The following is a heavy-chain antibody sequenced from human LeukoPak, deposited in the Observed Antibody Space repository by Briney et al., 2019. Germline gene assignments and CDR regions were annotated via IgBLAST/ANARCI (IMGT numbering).Heavy chain of an antibody. CDR2: ISSSSSTI. Sequence: GGSLRLSCAASGFTFSSHSMNWVRQAPGKGLEWVSYISSSSSTIYYADSVKGRFTISRDNAKNSLYLQMNSLRAEDTAVYYCARGAYYYEDWGQGTLVTVSS. CDR3: ARGAYYYED. D-gene: IGHD3-22*01. J-gene: IGHJ4*02. CDR1: GFTFSSHS. V-gene: IGHV3-48*01.